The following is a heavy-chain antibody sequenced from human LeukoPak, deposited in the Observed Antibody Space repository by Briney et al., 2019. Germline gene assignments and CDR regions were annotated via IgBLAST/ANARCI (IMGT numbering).Heavy chain of an antibody. V-gene: IGHV1-69*05. D-gene: IGHD5-24*01. CDR2: IIPIFGTA. J-gene: IGHJ3*02. Sequence: SVKVSCKASGGTFSSYAISWVRQAPGQGLEWMGRIIPIFGTANYAQKFQGRVTITTDESTSTAYMELRSLRSDDTAVYYCARNGYDAFDIWGQGTMVTVSS. CDR3: ARNGYDAFDI. CDR1: GGTFSSYA.